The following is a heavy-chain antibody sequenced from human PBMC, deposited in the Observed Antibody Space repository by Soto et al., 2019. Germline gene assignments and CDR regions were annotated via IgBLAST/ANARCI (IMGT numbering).Heavy chain of an antibody. CDR2: ISYSGST. D-gene: IGHD2-15*01. CDR3: ARDLKEYCSDGKCNWFDP. V-gene: IGHV4-59*01. CDR1: GASITTYY. Sequence: QVQLQESGPGLVKPSDTLSLTCTVSGASITTYYCSWIRQPPGKELEWIGYISYSGSTDYNPSLKSRVTISSDASKNKISLQVRSATAADAAVYYCARDLKEYCSDGKCNWFDPWGQGTLVTVSS. J-gene: IGHJ5*02.